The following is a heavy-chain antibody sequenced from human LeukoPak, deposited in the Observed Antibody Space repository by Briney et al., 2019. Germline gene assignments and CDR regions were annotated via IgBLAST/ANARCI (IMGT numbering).Heavy chain of an antibody. D-gene: IGHD6-19*01. V-gene: IGHV3-15*01. Sequence: GSLRLSCAASGLTFSNAWMSWVCQAPGKGLEWVGRIKSKTDGGTTDYAALVKGRFTISRDDSKNTLYLQMNSLKTEDTAVYYCTTDASVPYSSGWFFDYWGQGTLVTVSS. CDR3: TTDASVPYSSGWFFDY. CDR1: GLTFSNAW. J-gene: IGHJ4*02. CDR2: IKSKTDGGTT.